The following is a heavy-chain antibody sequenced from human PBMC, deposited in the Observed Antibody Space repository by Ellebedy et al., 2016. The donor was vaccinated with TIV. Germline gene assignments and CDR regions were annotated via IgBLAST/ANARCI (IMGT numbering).Heavy chain of an antibody. CDR2: ITSTSSYI. Sequence: GESLKISCAASGFTLSSYSMNWVRQAPGKGLEWVPSITSTSSYIYYVDSVKGRFTTSRDNAKNSLYLQMNSLRAEDTAVYYCARPRGYSGYDPNDSWGQGTLVTVSS. D-gene: IGHD5-12*01. V-gene: IGHV3-21*01. CDR3: ARPRGYSGYDPNDS. CDR1: GFTLSSYS. J-gene: IGHJ4*02.